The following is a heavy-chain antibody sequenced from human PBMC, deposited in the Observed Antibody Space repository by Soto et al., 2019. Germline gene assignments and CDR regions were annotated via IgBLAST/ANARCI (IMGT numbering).Heavy chain of an antibody. CDR1: GITLSDHF. J-gene: IGHJ4*02. D-gene: IGHD3-10*01. CDR2: TKAKAYSYTT. V-gene: IGHV3-72*01. Sequence: EVQLVESGGGLVQPGGSLRLSCAASGITLSDHFIDWVRQAPGKGLDWVGRTKAKAYSYTTEYAASVKGRFTISRDDSGNSVYLQMNSLKSEDTAVYYCASIRGGMGYWGQGTLVTVSP. CDR3: ASIRGGMGY.